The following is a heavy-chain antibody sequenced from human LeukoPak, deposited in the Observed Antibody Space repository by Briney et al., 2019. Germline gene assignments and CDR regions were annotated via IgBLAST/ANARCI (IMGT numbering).Heavy chain of an antibody. CDR1: GFTFSSYW. Sequence: GGSLRLSCVASGFTFSSYWMHWVRQAPGKGLVWVSFIKSDGSTTGYADSVKGRFTIPRDNAKNTLYLQMNSLRAEDTAVYYCGRSSGWLVDSWGQGALVTVSS. D-gene: IGHD6-19*01. CDR2: IKSDGSTT. CDR3: GRSSGWLVDS. J-gene: IGHJ4*02. V-gene: IGHV3-74*01.